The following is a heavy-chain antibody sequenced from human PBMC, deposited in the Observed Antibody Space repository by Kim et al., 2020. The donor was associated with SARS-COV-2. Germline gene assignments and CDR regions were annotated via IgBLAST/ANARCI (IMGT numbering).Heavy chain of an antibody. D-gene: IGHD3-10*01. CDR1: GGTFSSFS. V-gene: IGHV1-69*13. Sequence: SVKVSCKASGGTFSSFSISWVRQAPGLGLEWMGGIIPIFGTANFAQKFQGRVTITADASTSTAYMELSSLRSEDTAVYYCARDRSRNDYYGSGSYYQGPPYVMDVWGQGTTAAVSS. CDR2: IIPIFGTA. J-gene: IGHJ6*02. CDR3: ARDRSRNDYYGSGSYYQGPPYVMDV.